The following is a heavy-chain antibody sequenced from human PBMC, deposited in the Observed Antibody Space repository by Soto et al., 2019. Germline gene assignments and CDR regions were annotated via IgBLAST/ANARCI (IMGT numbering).Heavy chain of an antibody. CDR1: GFTFSSYG. D-gene: IGHD4-17*01. CDR3: ASAIYGDYSFDY. J-gene: IGHJ4*02. CDR2: IWYDGSNK. Sequence: GGSLRLSCAASGFTFSSYGMHWVRQAPGKGLEWVAVIWYDGSNKYYADSVKGRFTISRDNSKNTLYLQMNSLRAEDTAVYYCASAIYGDYSFDYWGQGTLVTVSS. V-gene: IGHV3-33*01.